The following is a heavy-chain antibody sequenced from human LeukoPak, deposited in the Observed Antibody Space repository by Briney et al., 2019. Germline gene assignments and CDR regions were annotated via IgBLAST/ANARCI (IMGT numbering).Heavy chain of an antibody. D-gene: IGHD6-19*01. Sequence: SETLSLTCTVSGGSITSNTYYWGWIRQPPGKGLEWIGFIYYTGITYYNPSLKSRVTISVDTSKNQFSLKLSSVTAADTAVYYCAREMYSSGWYYFDYWGQGTLVTVSS. CDR2: IYYTGIT. J-gene: IGHJ4*02. CDR3: AREMYSSGWYYFDY. CDR1: GGSITSNTYY. V-gene: IGHV4-39*02.